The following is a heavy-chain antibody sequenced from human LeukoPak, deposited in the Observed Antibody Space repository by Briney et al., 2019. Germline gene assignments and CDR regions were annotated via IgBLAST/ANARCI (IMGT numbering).Heavy chain of an antibody. Sequence: GGSLRLSCGASGFTFSNYGMLWVRQAPGKGLEWVAFIRYDGNNKLYADSVKGRFTISRDNSKNTLYLHINSLRAEDTAVYYCARPYYYGSGSYYSDAFDIWGQGTMVTVSS. D-gene: IGHD3-10*01. CDR3: ARPYYYGSGSYYSDAFDI. CDR2: IRYDGNNK. CDR1: GFTFSNYG. J-gene: IGHJ3*02. V-gene: IGHV3-30*02.